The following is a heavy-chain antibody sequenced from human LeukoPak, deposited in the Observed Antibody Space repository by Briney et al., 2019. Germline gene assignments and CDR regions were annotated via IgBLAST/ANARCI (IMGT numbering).Heavy chain of an antibody. CDR2: INPNSGGT. V-gene: IGHV1-2*02. D-gene: IGHD3-10*01. CDR3: ARDLPLWFGESFTNY. CDR1: GYTFTGYY. J-gene: IGHJ4*02. Sequence: ASVKVSCKASGYTFTGYYMHWVRQAPGQGLEWMGWINPNSGGTNYAQKFQGRVTMTRDTSISTAYMELSRLRSDDTAVYYCARDLPLWFGESFTNYWGQGTLVTVSS.